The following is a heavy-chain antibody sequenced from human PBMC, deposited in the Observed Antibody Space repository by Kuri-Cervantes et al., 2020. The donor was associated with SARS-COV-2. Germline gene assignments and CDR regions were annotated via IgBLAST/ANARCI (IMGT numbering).Heavy chain of an antibody. D-gene: IGHD2/OR15-2a*01. CDR1: GFTFRSYT. CDR2: INDSGDRT. CDR3: LHTHTLVRNGEDPFYV. V-gene: IGHV3-23*01. Sequence: GGSLRLSCAASGFTFRSYTMTWVRQAPGQGLEWVSSINDSGDRTNHADSVKGRFTISRDNSKNTLYLRMNSLRAEDTAVYHCLHTHTLVRNGEDPFYVWGQGTMVTVSS. J-gene: IGHJ3*01.